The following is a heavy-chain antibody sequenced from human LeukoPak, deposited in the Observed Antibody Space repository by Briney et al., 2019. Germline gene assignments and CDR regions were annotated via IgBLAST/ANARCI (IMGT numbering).Heavy chain of an antibody. CDR3: TTNEPDSARINCYSSGVDFDY. D-gene: IGHD2-21*02. CDR1: GFTFSKAW. V-gene: IGHV3-15*01. CDR2: IKRKADGGTS. Sequence: RTGGSLRLSCAASGFTFSKAWMSWVRQAPGKGLEWVGRIKRKADGGTSDYAAPVQGRFTISRDDSKNMVHLQMNSLKTEDTAIYYCTTNEPDSARINCYSSGVDFDYWGQGALVTVSS. J-gene: IGHJ4*02.